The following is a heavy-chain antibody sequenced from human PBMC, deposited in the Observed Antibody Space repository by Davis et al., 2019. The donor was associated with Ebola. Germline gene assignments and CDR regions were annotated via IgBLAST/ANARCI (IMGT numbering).Heavy chain of an antibody. D-gene: IGHD6-19*01. V-gene: IGHV4-4*02. Sequence: PSETLSLTCEVFGGSISSNNWWSWVRQPPGKGLEWIAEIYHSGSTNYNPSLKGRGVISVDKSKNQFSLRLSSVTAADTAVYYCARSLKAGRGSADHWGQGTLVTVSS. J-gene: IGHJ4*02. CDR3: ARSLKAGRGSADH. CDR1: GGSISSNNW. CDR2: IYHSGST.